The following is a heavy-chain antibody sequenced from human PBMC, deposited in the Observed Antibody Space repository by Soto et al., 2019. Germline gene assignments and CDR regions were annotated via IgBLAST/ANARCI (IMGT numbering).Heavy chain of an antibody. CDR3: ARGTQTTVTTRLFDC. V-gene: IGHV4-39*01. CDR1: GGSISSSSYY. CDR2: IYYSGST. Sequence: SETLSLTCTVSGGSISSSSYYWGWIRQPPGKGLEWIGSIYYSGSTYYNPSLKSRVTISVDTSKNQFSLKLSSVTAADTAVYYCARGTQTTVTTRLFDCWGQGPLVTVSS. J-gene: IGHJ4*02. D-gene: IGHD4-17*01.